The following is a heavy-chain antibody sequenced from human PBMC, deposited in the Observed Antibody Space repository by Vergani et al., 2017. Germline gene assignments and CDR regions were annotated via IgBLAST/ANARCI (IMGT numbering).Heavy chain of an antibody. Sequence: VQLVQSGAEVKTPGESLKISCKGSGYTFTSYGISWVRQAPGQGLEWMGWISAYNGNTNYAQKLQGRVTMTTDTSTSTAYMELRSLRSDDTAVYYCARYYDFWSGYYTHYYYGMDVWGQGTTVTVSS. CDR1: GYTFTSYG. V-gene: IGHV1-18*04. D-gene: IGHD3-3*01. J-gene: IGHJ6*02. CDR3: ARYYDFWSGYYTHYYYGMDV. CDR2: ISAYNGNT.